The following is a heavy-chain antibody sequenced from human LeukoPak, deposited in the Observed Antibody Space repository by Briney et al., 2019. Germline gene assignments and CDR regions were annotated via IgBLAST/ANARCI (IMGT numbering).Heavy chain of an antibody. CDR1: GGSISSYY. CDR3: ARGRRTRYFQH. D-gene: IGHD2-15*01. Sequence: SETLSLTCTVSGGSISSYYWSWVRQPPGKGLEWIGYIHYSGSTNYNPSLKSRVTISVDTSKNQFSLKLSSVTAADTAVYYCARGRRTRYFQHWGQGTLVTVSS. CDR2: IHYSGST. V-gene: IGHV4-59*12. J-gene: IGHJ1*01.